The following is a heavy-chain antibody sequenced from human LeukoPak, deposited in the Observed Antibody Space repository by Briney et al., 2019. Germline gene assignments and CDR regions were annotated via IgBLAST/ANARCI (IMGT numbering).Heavy chain of an antibody. CDR2: IKSDGSDT. J-gene: IGHJ5*02. V-gene: IGHV3-74*01. D-gene: IGHD4-17*01. Sequence: GGSLRLSCAASGFTFSNYWMHWVRQAPGKGLVWVSRIKSDGSDTSYADSVKGRFTVSRDDAKNTLYLRMNSLRVEDTAVYYCARDLTYGSNWFDPWGQGTLVTVSS. CDR3: ARDLTYGSNWFDP. CDR1: GFTFSNYW.